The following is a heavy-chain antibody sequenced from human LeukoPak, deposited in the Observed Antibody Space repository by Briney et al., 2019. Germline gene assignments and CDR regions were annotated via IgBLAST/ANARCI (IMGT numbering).Heavy chain of an antibody. CDR1: GGSFSGYY. CDR3: AKILSSTDF. J-gene: IGHJ4*02. Sequence: PSETLSLTCAVYGGSFSGYYWSWIRQPPGKGLEWIGEINHSGSTNYNPSLKSRVTISVDTSKNQFSLKLSSVTAEDTAVYYCAKILSSTDFWGQGTLVTVSS. V-gene: IGHV4-34*01. D-gene: IGHD6-6*01. CDR2: INHSGST.